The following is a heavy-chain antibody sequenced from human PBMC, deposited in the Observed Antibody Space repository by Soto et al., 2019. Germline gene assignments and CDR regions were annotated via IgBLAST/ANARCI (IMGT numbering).Heavy chain of an antibody. CDR1: GSTFSNYG. V-gene: IGHV3-33*01. Sequence: QVQLVESGGGVVQPGTSLRLSCAASGSTFSNYGMHWVRQAPGKGLEWVAVVWYDGTTKFYPDSVKGRFTISRDNSNNTLYLQMNRLGVEDTAVYYCATVDNYYGSVFWGQGTLVTVSS. CDR3: ATVDNYYGSVF. J-gene: IGHJ4*02. CDR2: VWYDGTTK. D-gene: IGHD3-10*01.